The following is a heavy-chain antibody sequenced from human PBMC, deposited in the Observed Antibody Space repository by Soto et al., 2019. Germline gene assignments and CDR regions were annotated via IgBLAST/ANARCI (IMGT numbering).Heavy chain of an antibody. V-gene: IGHV4-38-2*01. CDR2: VYQSGST. Sequence: SETLSLTCAVSGYSINSGYYWAWIRQPPEKGLEWIGSVYQSGSTYYNPSLKTRVTISVDTSKKRFSLKVRSVTAADTATYYCAVGYCDTASCAGEYFHHWGQGTLVTVSS. J-gene: IGHJ1*01. D-gene: IGHD3-22*01. CDR3: AVGYCDTASCAGEYFHH. CDR1: GYSINSGYY.